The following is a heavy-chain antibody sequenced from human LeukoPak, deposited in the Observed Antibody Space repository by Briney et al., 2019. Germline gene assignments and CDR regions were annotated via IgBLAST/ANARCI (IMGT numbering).Heavy chain of an antibody. CDR2: IKQDGSEK. CDR1: GFTFSSYW. J-gene: IGHJ4*02. V-gene: IGHV3-7*01. Sequence: GGSLRLSCAASGFTFSSYWMSWVRQAPGKGLEWVANIKQDGSEKYYVDSVKGRFTISRDNAKNSLYLQMNSLRAEDTAVYYCARCPYGSSGYYYVPSYFDYWGQGTLVTVSS. CDR3: ARCPYGSSGYYYVPSYFDY. D-gene: IGHD3-22*01.